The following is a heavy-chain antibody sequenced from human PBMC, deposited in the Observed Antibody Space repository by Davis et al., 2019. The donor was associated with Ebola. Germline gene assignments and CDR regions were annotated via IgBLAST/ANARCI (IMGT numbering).Heavy chain of an antibody. CDR3: ARGDFRGNERDY. J-gene: IGHJ4*02. V-gene: IGHV4-34*01. D-gene: IGHD4-23*01. CDR1: GGSFSVYY. CDR2: INHSGST. Sequence: SQTLSLTCAVYGGSFSVYYWSWIRQPPGKGLEWIGEINHSGSTNYSPSLKSRVTISIDTSKNQFSLRLNSVAAADTAVYYCARGDFRGNERDYWGQGTLVTVSS.